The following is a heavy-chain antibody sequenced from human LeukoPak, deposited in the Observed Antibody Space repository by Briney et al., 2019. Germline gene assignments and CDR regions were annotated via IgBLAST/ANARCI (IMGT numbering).Heavy chain of an antibody. CDR2: FDPEDGET. J-gene: IGHJ4*02. D-gene: IGHD3-10*01. CDR3: ATEGYYGSGSYYILDY. CDR1: GYTFTGYY. V-gene: IGHV1-24*01. Sequence: EASVKVSCKASGYTFTGYYMHWVRQAPGKGLEWMGGFDPEDGETIYAQKFQGRVTMTEDTSTDTAYMELSSLRSEDTAVYYRATEGYYGSGSYYILDYWGQGTLVTVSS.